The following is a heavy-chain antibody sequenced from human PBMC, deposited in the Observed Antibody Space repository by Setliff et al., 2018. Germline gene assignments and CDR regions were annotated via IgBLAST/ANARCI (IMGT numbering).Heavy chain of an antibody. V-gene: IGHV5-51*01. CDR2: IYPADSDT. D-gene: IGHD1-26*01. J-gene: IGHJ3*02. CDR1: GYTFTNYW. CDR3: ARVGPLTDDAFDI. Sequence: GESLKISCKGSGYTFTNYWIAWVRQMPGKGLEYMGIIYPADSDTTYSPSFQGQVTISADKSINTAYLQWSSLKASDTAIYYCARVGPLTDDAFDIWGQGTMFTV.